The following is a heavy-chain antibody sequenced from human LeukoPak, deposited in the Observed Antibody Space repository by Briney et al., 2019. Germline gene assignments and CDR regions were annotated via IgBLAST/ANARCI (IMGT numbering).Heavy chain of an antibody. CDR2: HSGST. J-gene: IGHJ4*02. Sequence: HSGSTYYNPSLKSRVTISVDRSKNQFSLKLSSVTAADTAVYYCARGLMGMATTTRGLLDYWGQGTLVTVSS. CDR3: ARGLMGMATTTRGLLDY. V-gene: IGHV4-30-2*01. D-gene: IGHD5-24*01.